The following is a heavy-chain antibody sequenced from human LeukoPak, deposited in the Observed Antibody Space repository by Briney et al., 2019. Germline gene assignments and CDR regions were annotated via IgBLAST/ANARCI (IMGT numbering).Heavy chain of an antibody. V-gene: IGHV3-48*04. CDR1: GFTFSSYG. D-gene: IGHD3-10*02. Sequence: GGSLRLPCAASGFTFSSYGMSWVRQAPGKGLEWVSYISSSGSTIYYADSVKGRFTISRDNAKNSLYLQMNSLRAEDTAVYYCAELGITMIGGVWGKGTTVTISS. CDR2: ISSSGSTI. J-gene: IGHJ6*04. CDR3: AELGITMIGGV.